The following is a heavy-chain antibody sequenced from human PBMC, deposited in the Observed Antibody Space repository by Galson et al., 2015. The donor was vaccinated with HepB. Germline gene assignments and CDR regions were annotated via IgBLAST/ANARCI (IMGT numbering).Heavy chain of an antibody. CDR1: GFTFSSYS. D-gene: IGHD2-2*02. CDR3: ARVDIVVVPAAISYYYYYRDV. CDR2: ISSSSSYI. Sequence: SLRLSCAASGFTFSSYSMNWVRQAPGKGLEWVSSISSSSSYIYYADSVKGRFTISRDNAKNSLYLQMNSLRAEDTAVYYCARVDIVVVPAAISYYYYYRDVWGKGTTVTVSS. J-gene: IGHJ6*03. V-gene: IGHV3-21*01.